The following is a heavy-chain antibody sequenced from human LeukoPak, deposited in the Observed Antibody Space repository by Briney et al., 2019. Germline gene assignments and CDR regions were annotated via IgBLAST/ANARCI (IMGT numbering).Heavy chain of an antibody. V-gene: IGHV3-7*01. CDR2: IKQDGSEK. CDR3: ARAKTYYYGSGIGY. J-gene: IGHJ4*02. Sequence: ETLSLTCTVSGGSISSYYWSWVRQAPGKGLEWVANIKQDGSEKYYVDSVKGRFTISRDNAKNSLYLQMNSLRAEDTAVYYCARAKTYYYGSGIGYWGQGTLVTVSS. CDR1: GGSISSYY. D-gene: IGHD3-10*01.